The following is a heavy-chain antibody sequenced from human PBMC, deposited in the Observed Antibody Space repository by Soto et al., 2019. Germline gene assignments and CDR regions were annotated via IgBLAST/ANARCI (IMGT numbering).Heavy chain of an antibody. CDR1: GGTFSSYA. CDR2: IIPIFGTA. D-gene: IGHD2-15*01. J-gene: IGHJ4*02. Sequence: SVKVSCKASGGTFSSYAISCVRQAPGQGLEWMGGIIPIFGTANYAQKFQGRVTITADESTSTAYMELSSLRSEDTAVYYCAKGEWSYCRGGSCYGPAYWGQGTLVTVSS. V-gene: IGHV1-69*13. CDR3: AKGEWSYCRGGSCYGPAY.